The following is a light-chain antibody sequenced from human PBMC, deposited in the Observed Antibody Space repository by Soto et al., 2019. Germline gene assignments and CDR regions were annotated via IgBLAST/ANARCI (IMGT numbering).Light chain of an antibody. CDR2: DAS. CDR3: QQYGSSPTE. CDR1: QSVSSY. V-gene: IGKV3-20*01. Sequence: EIVLTQSPATLSLSPGERATLSCRASQSVSSYLAWYQQKPGQAPRLLIYDASSRATGIPDRFSGSGSGTDFTLTISRLEPEDFAVYYCQQYGSSPTEFGQGTKVDI. J-gene: IGKJ1*01.